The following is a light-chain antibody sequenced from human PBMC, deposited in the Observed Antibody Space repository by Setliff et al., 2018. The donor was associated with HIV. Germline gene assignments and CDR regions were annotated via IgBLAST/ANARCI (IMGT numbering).Light chain of an antibody. J-gene: IGLJ1*01. V-gene: IGLV2-14*01. CDR3: SSYRGGSTLFV. Sequence: QSVLTQPASVSAAPGLSITISCTGTNSDVGGYNYVSWYQQHPGKAPKLVIYEVSNRPSGVSNRFSGSKSGNTASLTISGLQAEDEADYFCSSYRGGSTLFVLGPGTKVTVL. CDR1: NSDVGGYNY. CDR2: EVS.